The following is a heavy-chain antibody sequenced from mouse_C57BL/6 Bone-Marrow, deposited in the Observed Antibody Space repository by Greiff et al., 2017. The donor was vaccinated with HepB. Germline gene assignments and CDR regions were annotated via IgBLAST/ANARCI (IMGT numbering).Heavy chain of an antibody. J-gene: IGHJ3*01. CDR2: IYPRSGNT. CDR3: ARQAYYYDYEGPFSY. V-gene: IGHV1-81*01. Sequence: QVHVKQSGAELARPGASVKLSCKASGYTFTSYGISWVKQRTGQGLEWIGEIYPRSGNTYYNEKFKGKATLTADKSSSTAYMELRSLTSEDSAVYFCARQAYYYDYEGPFSYWGQGTLVTVSA. CDR1: GYTFTSYG. D-gene: IGHD2-4*01.